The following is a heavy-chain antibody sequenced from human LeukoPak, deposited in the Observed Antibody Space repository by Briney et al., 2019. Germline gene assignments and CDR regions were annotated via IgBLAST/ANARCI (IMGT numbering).Heavy chain of an antibody. CDR2: INPNSGGT. CDR1: GYTFTGYY. Sequence: ASVKVSCKASGYTFTGYYMRWVRQAPGQGLEWMGWINPNSGGTNYAQKFQGRATMTRDTSNSTAYMELSRLRPDDTAVYYCARAVVTMVRGALGYWGQGTLVTVSS. D-gene: IGHD3-10*01. V-gene: IGHV1-2*02. J-gene: IGHJ4*02. CDR3: ARAVVTMVRGALGY.